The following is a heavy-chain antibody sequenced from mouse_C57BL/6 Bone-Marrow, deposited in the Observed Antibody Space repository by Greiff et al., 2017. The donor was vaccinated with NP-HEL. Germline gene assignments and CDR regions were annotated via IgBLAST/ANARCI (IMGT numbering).Heavy chain of an antibody. CDR3: VREGERRYYYAMDY. J-gene: IGHJ4*01. CDR1: GFTFNTYA. Sequence: EVKLMESGGGLVQPKGSLKLSCAASGFTFNTYAMHWVRQAPGKGLEWVARIRSTSSTYATYYAASVKDRFTISRDDSQSMRYLQMNNLKTEDTAMYYCVREGERRYYYAMDYWGQGTSVTVSS. V-gene: IGHV10-3*01. CDR2: IRSTSSTYAT.